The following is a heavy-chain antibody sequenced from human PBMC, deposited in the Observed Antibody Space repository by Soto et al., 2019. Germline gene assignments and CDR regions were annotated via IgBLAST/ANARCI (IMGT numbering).Heavy chain of an antibody. CDR3: VRGQRGGFDL. V-gene: IGHV3-20*04. CDR2: INWNGGST. Sequence: GGSLRLSCAASGFTFDDYGMSWVRQAPGKGLEWVSGINWNGGSTGYADSVKGRFTISRDNAKNSLYLQMNSLRAEDTAVYFCVRGQRGGFDLWGQGTMVTVSS. CDR1: GFTFDDYG. D-gene: IGHD2-15*01. J-gene: IGHJ3*01.